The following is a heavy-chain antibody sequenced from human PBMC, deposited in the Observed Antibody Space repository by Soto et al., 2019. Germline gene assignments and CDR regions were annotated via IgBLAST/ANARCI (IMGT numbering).Heavy chain of an antibody. CDR2: ISYDGSNK. CDR3: AREGDTAEANNWYFDL. J-gene: IGHJ2*01. V-gene: IGHV3-30-3*01. D-gene: IGHD5-18*01. CDR1: GFTFSSYA. Sequence: PGGSLRLSCAASGFTFSSYAMHWVRQAPGKGLEWVAVISYDGSNKYYADSVKGRFTISRDNSKNTLYLQMNSLRAEDTAVYYCAREGDTAEANNWYFDLWGRGTLVTVSS.